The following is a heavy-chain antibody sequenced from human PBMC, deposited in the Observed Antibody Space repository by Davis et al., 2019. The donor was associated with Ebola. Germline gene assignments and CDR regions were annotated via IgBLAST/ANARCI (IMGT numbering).Heavy chain of an antibody. D-gene: IGHD6-19*01. CDR3: AKGKFSGNYYAAMDV. V-gene: IGHV3-23*01. CDR2: ITTTTGIT. J-gene: IGHJ6*04. Sequence: PGGSLRLSCAASGFSFGTYAMTWVRQAPGKGLELVSAITTTTGITFYADSVRGRFIISRDTSRSTLSLQMNSLRADDTAEYYCAKGKFSGNYYAAMDVWGKGTTVTVSS. CDR1: GFSFGTYA.